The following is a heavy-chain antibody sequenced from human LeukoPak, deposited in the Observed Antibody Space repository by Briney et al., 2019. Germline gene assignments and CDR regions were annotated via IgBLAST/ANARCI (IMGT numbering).Heavy chain of an antibody. CDR2: INHSGST. Sequence: SETLSLTCAVYGGSFSGYSWSWIRQPPGKGLEWIGEINHSGSTNYNPSLESRVTISVDTSKNQFSLKLSSVTAADTAVYYCARDGLYYYGSGRRFDYWGQGTLVTVSS. CDR3: ARDGLYYYGSGRRFDY. CDR1: GGSFSGYS. D-gene: IGHD3-10*01. V-gene: IGHV4-34*01. J-gene: IGHJ4*02.